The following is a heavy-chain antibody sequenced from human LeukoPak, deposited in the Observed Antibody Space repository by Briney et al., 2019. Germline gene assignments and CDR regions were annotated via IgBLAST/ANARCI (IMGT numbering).Heavy chain of an antibody. Sequence: ASVKVSCKASGCTFTSYFMHWVRQAPGQGLEWMGIINPSGGSTNYAQKFQGRVTMTRDTSTSTVYMELSSLRSDDTAVYYCARPYAILTNGAFDIWGQGTMVTVSS. D-gene: IGHD3-9*01. CDR2: INPSGGST. J-gene: IGHJ3*02. CDR3: ARPYAILTNGAFDI. V-gene: IGHV1-46*01. CDR1: GCTFTSYF.